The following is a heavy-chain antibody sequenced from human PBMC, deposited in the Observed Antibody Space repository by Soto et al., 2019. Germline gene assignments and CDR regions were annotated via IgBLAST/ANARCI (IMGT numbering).Heavy chain of an antibody. CDR3: ASSNMAAAGFYYYSMDG. V-gene: IGHV4-59*01. Sequence: QVQLQASGPGLVKPSETLSLTCTVSGGSISSYYWSWIRQPTGKGLEWIGYIYYSGSTNYNPSLNKRVTISVDTSKNHSSLTLRSVNAADSAANYRASSNMAAAGFYYYSMDGCGRGTPGTVSS. J-gene: IGHJ6*02. D-gene: IGHD6-13*01. CDR2: IYYSGST. CDR1: GGSISSYY.